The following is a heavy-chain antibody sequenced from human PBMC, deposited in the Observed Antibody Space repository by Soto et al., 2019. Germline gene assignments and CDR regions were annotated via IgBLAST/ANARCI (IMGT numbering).Heavy chain of an antibody. D-gene: IGHD3-3*01. Sequence: GGSLRLSCAASGFTFSSYSMNWVRQATGKGLEWVSYISSSSSTIYYADSVKGRFTISRDNAKNSLYLQMNSLRAEDTAVYYCARIHTPLYYDFWSGQGYFDYWGQGTLVTVS. CDR1: GFTFSSYS. CDR2: ISSSSSTI. J-gene: IGHJ4*02. V-gene: IGHV3-48*01. CDR3: ARIHTPLYYDFWSGQGYFDY.